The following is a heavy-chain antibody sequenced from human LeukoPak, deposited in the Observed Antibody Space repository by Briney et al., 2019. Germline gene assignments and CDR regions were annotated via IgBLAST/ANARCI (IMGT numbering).Heavy chain of an antibody. CDR1: GGSISSYY. CDR2: IYTSGST. Sequence: SETLSLTCTVSGGSISSYYWSWIRQPPGKGLEWIGYIYTSGSTNYNPSLKGRVTISVDTSKNQFSLKLSSVTAADTAVYYCARHISGYDSPPYDWGQGTLVTVSS. D-gene: IGHD5-12*01. V-gene: IGHV4-4*09. J-gene: IGHJ4*02. CDR3: ARHISGYDSPPYD.